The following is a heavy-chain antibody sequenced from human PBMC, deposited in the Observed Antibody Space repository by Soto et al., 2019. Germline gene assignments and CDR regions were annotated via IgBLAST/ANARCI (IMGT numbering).Heavy chain of an antibody. Sequence: ASVKVSCKASGYTFTSCGISWVRQAPGQGLEWMGWISAYNGNTNYAQKLQGRVTMTTDTSTSTAYMELRSLRSDDTAVYYCARFRWFGEFSYYYYGMDVWGQGTTVTVSS. CDR2: ISAYNGNT. V-gene: IGHV1-18*04. CDR3: ARFRWFGEFSYYYYGMDV. D-gene: IGHD3-10*01. CDR1: GYTFTSCG. J-gene: IGHJ6*02.